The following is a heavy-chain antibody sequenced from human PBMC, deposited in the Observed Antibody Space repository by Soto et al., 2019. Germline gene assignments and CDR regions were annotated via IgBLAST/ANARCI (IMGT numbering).Heavy chain of an antibody. V-gene: IGHV4-34*01. CDR3: ARYSGWFAASYFDY. J-gene: IGHJ4*02. CDR1: GGSFSGYY. CDR2: INHSGST. Sequence: SETLSLTCAVYGGSFSGYYRSWIRQPPGKGLEWIGEINHSGSTNYNPSLKSRVTISVDTSKNQFSLKLSSVTAADTAVYYCARYSGWFAASYFDYWGQGTLVTVSS. D-gene: IGHD5-12*01.